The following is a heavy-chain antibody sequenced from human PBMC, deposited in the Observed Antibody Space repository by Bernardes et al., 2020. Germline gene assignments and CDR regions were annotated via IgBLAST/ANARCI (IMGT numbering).Heavy chain of an antibody. V-gene: IGHV1-18*01. CDR2: ISPYNGHT. Sequence: ASVKVSCKASGYTFTNYAITWVRQAPGEGLEWMGWISPYNGHTDSTQKFQGRLTMTTDTSTSTVYMELRSLRSDDTAVYYCARTYCTSTTCRGYDPWGQGTLVTVSS. J-gene: IGHJ5*02. D-gene: IGHD2-2*01. CDR1: GYTFTNYA. CDR3: ARTYCTSTTCRGYDP.